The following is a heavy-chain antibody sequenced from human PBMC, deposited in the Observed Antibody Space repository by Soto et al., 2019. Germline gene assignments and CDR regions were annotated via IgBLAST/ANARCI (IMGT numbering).Heavy chain of an antibody. CDR3: ARDRPPGDLNWFDP. CDR2: ISSSSTYI. V-gene: IGHV3-21*01. J-gene: IGHJ5*02. D-gene: IGHD2-21*01. Sequence: GGSLRLSCGASGFTFSSYTMDWIRQDPGKGLEWVSSISSSSTYIYYADSVKGRFTISRDNAKNSLYLQMNSLRAEDTAVYYCARDRPPGDLNWFDPWGQGTLVTGSS. CDR1: GFTFSSYT.